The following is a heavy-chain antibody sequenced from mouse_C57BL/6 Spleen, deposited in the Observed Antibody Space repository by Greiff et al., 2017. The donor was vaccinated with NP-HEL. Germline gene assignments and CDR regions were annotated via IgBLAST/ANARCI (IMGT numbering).Heavy chain of an antibody. V-gene: IGHV14-2*01. CDR3: ARRGTFTTVVAIRPYWYFDV. J-gene: IGHJ1*03. CDR2: IDPEDGDT. D-gene: IGHD1-1*01. CDR1: GFNIKDYY. Sequence: EVQLQQSGAELVKPGASVKLSCTASGFNIKDYYMHWVKQRTEQGLEWIGRIDPEDGDTKYAPKFQGKATITADTSSNTVYLQSSSLTSEDTAVYYYARRGTFTTVVAIRPYWYFDVWGTGTTVTVSS.